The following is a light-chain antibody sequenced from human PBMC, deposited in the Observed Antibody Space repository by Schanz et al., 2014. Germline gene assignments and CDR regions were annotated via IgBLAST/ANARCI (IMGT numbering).Light chain of an antibody. CDR2: VNTDGSH. CDR3: QTWGTGFRV. J-gene: IGLJ3*02. Sequence: QLVLTQSPSASASLGASVKLTCTLTYGHDNYDIAWHQQQADRGPRYLMTVNTDGSHRKGDGIPDRFSGSRSGAERYLTISSLQSEDEADYYCQTWGTGFRVFGGGTKLTV. V-gene: IGLV4-69*01. CDR1: YGHDNYD.